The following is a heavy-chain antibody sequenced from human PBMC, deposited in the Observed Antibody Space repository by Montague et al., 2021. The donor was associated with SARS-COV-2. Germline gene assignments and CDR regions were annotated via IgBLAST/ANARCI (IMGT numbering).Heavy chain of an antibody. Sequence: SETLFLTCDVYGGSFSSYWNWIRQPPGRGLEWVGQISHGGCTNYXPSLKCRVTISVDTSKNQVSLKPSSVTAANTAVYYYASHCGGGRCCCGMDVWGQGTTVTVSS. CDR2: ISHGGCT. CDR3: ASHCGGGRCCCGMDV. CDR1: GGSFSSY. J-gene: IGHJ6*02. D-gene: IGHD2-15*01. V-gene: IGHV4-34*01.